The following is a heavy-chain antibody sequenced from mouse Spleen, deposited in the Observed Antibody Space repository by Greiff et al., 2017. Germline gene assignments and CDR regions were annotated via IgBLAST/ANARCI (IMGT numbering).Heavy chain of an antibody. CDR2: IDPENGDT. CDR1: GFNIKDDY. D-gene: IGHD1-1*01. V-gene: IGHV14-4*01. J-gene: IGHJ3*01. CDR3: TTEDYGSRGFAY. Sequence: VQLKQSGAELVRPGASVKLSCTASGFNIKDDYMHWVKQRPEQGLEWIGWIDPENGDTEYASKFQGKATITADTSSNTAYLQLSSLTSEDTAVYYCTTEDYGSRGFAYWGQGTLVTVSA.